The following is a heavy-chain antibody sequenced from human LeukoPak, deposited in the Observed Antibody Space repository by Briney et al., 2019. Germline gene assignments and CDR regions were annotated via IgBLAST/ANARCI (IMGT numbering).Heavy chain of an antibody. CDR1: GFTFSSYG. J-gene: IGHJ4*02. D-gene: IGHD5-12*01. Sequence: GGSLRLSCAASGFTFSSYGMHWVRQAQGKGLEWVAFIRYDGSNKYYADSVKGRFTISRDNSKNTLYLQMNSLRAEDTAVYYCAVEWLRYFDYWGQGTLVTVSS. CDR3: AVEWLRYFDY. V-gene: IGHV3-30*02. CDR2: IRYDGSNK.